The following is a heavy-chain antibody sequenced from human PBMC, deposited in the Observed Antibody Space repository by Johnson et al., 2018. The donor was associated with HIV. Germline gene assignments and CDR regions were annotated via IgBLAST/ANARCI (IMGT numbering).Heavy chain of an antibody. CDR2: ISYDGSNK. CDR1: GITFSDYA. J-gene: IGHJ3*02. V-gene: IGHV3-30-3*01. Sequence: QVPLVESGGGVVQPGRSLRLSCAASGITFSDYAMHWVRQAPGKGLEWVAVISYDGSNKYYADSVKGRFTISRDNSKNTLYLQMNSLRREDTALYYCTPIDWPGVVAFDIWGQGTMVTVSS. CDR3: TPIDWPGVVAFDI. D-gene: IGHD3-3*01.